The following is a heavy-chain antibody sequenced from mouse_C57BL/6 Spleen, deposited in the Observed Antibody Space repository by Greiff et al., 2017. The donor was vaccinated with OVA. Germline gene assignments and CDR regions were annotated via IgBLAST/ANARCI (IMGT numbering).Heavy chain of an antibody. CDR2: IHPNSGST. Sequence: VQLQQPGAELVKPGASVKLSCKASGYTFTSYWMHWVKQRPGQGLEWIGMIHPNSGSTNYNEKFKSKATLTVDKSSSTAYMQLSSLTSEDSAVYYCARSSMVTTAMDYWGQGTSVTVSS. V-gene: IGHV1-64*01. J-gene: IGHJ4*01. CDR1: GYTFTSYW. D-gene: IGHD2-2*01. CDR3: ARSSMVTTAMDY.